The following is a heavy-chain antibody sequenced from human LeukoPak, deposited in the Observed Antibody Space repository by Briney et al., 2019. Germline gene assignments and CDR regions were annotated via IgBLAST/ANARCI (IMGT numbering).Heavy chain of an antibody. D-gene: IGHD4-17*01. CDR2: ISGSGGST. J-gene: IGHJ4*02. CDR1: GFTFSSYA. CDR3: AKAYGDYKKYYFDY. V-gene: IGHV3-23*01. Sequence: PGGSLRLSCAASGFTFSSYAMSWVRQAPGKGLEWVSAISGSGGSTYYADSVKGRFTISRDNSKNALYLQMNSLRAEDTAVYYCAKAYGDYKKYYFDYWGQGTLVTVSS.